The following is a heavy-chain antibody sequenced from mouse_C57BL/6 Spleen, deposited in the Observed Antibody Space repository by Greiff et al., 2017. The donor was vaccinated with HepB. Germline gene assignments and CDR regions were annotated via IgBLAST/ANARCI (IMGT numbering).Heavy chain of an antibody. V-gene: IGHV1-82*01. CDR2: IYPGDGDT. Sequence: QVQLQQSGPELVKPGASVKISCKASGYSFSSSWMNWVKQRPGKGLEWIGRIYPGDGDTNYNGKFKGKATLTADKSSSTAYMQLSSLTSEDSAVYFCARGGYDGYYFYYFDYWGQGTTLTVSS. J-gene: IGHJ2*01. D-gene: IGHD2-3*01. CDR3: ARGGYDGYYFYYFDY. CDR1: GYSFSSSW.